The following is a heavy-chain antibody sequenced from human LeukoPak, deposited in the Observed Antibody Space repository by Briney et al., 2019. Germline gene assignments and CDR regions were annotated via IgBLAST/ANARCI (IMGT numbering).Heavy chain of an antibody. Sequence: GGSLRLSCAASGFTFTSYAMNWVRQAPGKGLEWVSAISGSGGSTYYADSVKGRFTISRDNSKNTLYLQMNSLRAEDTALYYCAKDLNYFDSSSSESYWGQGTQVTVSS. D-gene: IGHD3-22*01. CDR1: GFTFTSYA. V-gene: IGHV3-23*01. CDR2: ISGSGGST. J-gene: IGHJ4*02. CDR3: AKDLNYFDSSSSESY.